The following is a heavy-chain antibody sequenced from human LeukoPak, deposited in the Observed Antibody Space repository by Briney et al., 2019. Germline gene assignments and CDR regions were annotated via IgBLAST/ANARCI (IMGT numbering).Heavy chain of an antibody. J-gene: IGHJ4*02. CDR3: ARESNGEMATTYFDY. D-gene: IGHD5-24*01. CDR1: GGSFSGYY. CDR2: INHSGST. Sequence: SETLSLTCAVYGGSFSGYYWSWIRQPPGKGLEWIGEINHSGSTNYNPSLKSRVTISVDTSKNQFSLKLSSVTAADTAVYYCARESNGEMATTYFDYWGQGTLVTVSS. V-gene: IGHV4-34*01.